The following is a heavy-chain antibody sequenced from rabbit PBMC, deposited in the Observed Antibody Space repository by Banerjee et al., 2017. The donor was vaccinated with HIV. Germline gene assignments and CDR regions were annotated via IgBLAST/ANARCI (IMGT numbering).Heavy chain of an antibody. Sequence: QEQLEESGGGLVKPEGSLTLTCKASGFSFSSGYDMCWVRQAPGKGLELIACIWSTTGTTYYASWAKGRFTIPRSTSLNTVTLQMTSLTAADTATYFCARSAFGDSGVVSANLWGPGTLVTVS. CDR1: GFSFSSGYD. CDR2: IWSTTGTT. CDR3: ARSAFGDSGVVSANL. D-gene: IGHD5-1*01. V-gene: IGHV1S43*01. J-gene: IGHJ4*01.